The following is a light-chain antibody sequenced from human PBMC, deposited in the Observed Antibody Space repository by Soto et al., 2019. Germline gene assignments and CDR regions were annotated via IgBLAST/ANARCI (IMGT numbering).Light chain of an antibody. CDR3: CSYAGSSSHVV. J-gene: IGLJ2*01. V-gene: IGLV2-23*01. Sequence: QSVLTQPASVSGSPGQSITISCIGTSSDVGSYNLVSWYQHHPGKAPRLMIYEGSKRPSGVSNRFSGSKSGNTASLTISGLQAEDESDYYCCSYAGSSSHVVFGGGTKVTVL. CDR1: SSDVGSYNL. CDR2: EGS.